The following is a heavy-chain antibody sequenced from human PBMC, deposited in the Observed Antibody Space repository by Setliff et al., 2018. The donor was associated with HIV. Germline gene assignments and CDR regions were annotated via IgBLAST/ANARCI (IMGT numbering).Heavy chain of an antibody. CDR2: IRYDGSNK. CDR1: GFIFSSYG. D-gene: IGHD3-22*01. V-gene: IGHV3-30*02. CDR3: ARRGYYDSSGYYNYPLFDY. Sequence: GGSLRLSCAASGFIFSSYGMHWVRQAPGKGLEWVAFIRYDGSNKYYAGSVKGRFTISRDNSKNTLDLQMNSLRAEDTAGYYCARRGYYDSSGYYNYPLFDYWGQGTLVTVSS. J-gene: IGHJ4*02.